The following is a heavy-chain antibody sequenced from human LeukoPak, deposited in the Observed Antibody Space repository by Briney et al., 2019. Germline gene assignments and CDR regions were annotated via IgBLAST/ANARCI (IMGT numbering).Heavy chain of an antibody. D-gene: IGHD6-13*01. Sequence: PGGSLRLSCAASGFTFSSYAMSWVRQDPGKGLEWVSAISGSGGSTYYADSVKGRFTISRDNSKNTLYLQMNSLRAEDTAVYYCAKDRYSRQQLVVPFDYWGQGTLVTVSS. CDR2: ISGSGGST. CDR3: AKDRYSRQQLVVPFDY. V-gene: IGHV3-23*01. J-gene: IGHJ4*02. CDR1: GFTFSSYA.